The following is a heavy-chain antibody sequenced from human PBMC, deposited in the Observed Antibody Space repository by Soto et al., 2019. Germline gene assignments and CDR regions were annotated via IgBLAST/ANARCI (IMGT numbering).Heavy chain of an antibody. CDR1: GFTFSSYA. J-gene: IGHJ5*02. V-gene: IGHV3-30-3*01. CDR3: ARETMAATGLTRKPPNWFDP. Sequence: QVQLVESGGGVVQPGRSLRLSCAASGFTFSSYAMHWVRQAPGKGLEWVAVISYDGSNKYYADSVKGRFTISRDNSKNTLYLQMNSLRAEDEAVYYCARETMAATGLTRKPPNWFDPWGQGTLVTVSS. CDR2: ISYDGSNK. D-gene: IGHD1-1*01.